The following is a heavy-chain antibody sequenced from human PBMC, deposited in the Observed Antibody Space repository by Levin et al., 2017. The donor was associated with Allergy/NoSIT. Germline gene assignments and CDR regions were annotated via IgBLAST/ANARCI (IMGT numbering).Heavy chain of an antibody. J-gene: IGHJ4*02. Sequence: GGSLRLSCAASGFTFSSYGMHWVRQAPGKGLEWVAVIWYDGSNKYYADSVKGRFTISRDNSKNTLYLQMNSLRAEDTAVYYCARDYGGYGDYGDYWGQGTLVTVSS. V-gene: IGHV3-33*01. CDR1: GFTFSSYG. CDR3: ARDYGGYGDYGDY. CDR2: IWYDGSNK. D-gene: IGHD4-17*01.